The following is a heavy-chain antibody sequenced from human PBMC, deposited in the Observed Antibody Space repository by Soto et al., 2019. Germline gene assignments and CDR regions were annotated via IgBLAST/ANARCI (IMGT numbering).Heavy chain of an antibody. J-gene: IGHJ3*02. Sequence: ASVKVSCKASGYTFTSYAMHWVRQAPGQRLEWMGWINAGNGNTKYSQKFQGRVTITRDTSASTAYMELSSLRSEDTAVYYCARGRYYYDSSGYPNDAFDIWGQGTMVTVSS. CDR3: ARGRYYYDSSGYPNDAFDI. D-gene: IGHD3-22*01. CDR2: INAGNGNT. V-gene: IGHV1-3*01. CDR1: GYTFTSYA.